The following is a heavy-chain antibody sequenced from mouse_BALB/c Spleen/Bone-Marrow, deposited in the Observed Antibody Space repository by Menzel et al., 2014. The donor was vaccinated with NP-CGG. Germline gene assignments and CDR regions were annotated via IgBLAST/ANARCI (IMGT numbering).Heavy chain of an antibody. CDR3: AREDIATVVEMDH. V-gene: IGHV1-9*01. CDR1: GYTFSSYW. J-gene: IGHJ4*01. CDR2: ILPGSGST. D-gene: IGHD1-1*01. Sequence: QVQLKHSGAELMKPGASVKISCKATGYTFSSYWIEWVKQRPGHGLEWIGEILPGSGSTNYNEKFKGKATFTADTSSNTAYMQLSSLTSEDSAVYYCAREDIATVVEMDHWGQGTSVTVSS.